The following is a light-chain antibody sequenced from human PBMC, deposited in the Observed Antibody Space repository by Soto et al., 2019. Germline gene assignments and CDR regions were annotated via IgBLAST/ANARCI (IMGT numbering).Light chain of an antibody. CDR2: EAT. V-gene: IGKV3-11*01. Sequence: VLTQSPATLSLSPGERATLSCRASQSVGTYLAWYQQKPGQAPRLLIHEATNRATGIPARFSGSGSGTDFTLPISSLEPEDFAVYYCQQRRSWPPTWTFGQGTKVEIK. J-gene: IGKJ1*01. CDR3: QQRRSWPPTWT. CDR1: QSVGTY.